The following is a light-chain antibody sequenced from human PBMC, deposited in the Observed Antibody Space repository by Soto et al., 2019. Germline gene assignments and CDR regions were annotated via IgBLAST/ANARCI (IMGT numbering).Light chain of an antibody. V-gene: IGKV3-20*01. J-gene: IGKJ1*01. CDR2: GAS. Sequence: IVLTQSPGTLSLSPGERATLSCRASQSVISTYLAWYQQKPGQAPRLLIYGASSRDTGIPDRFSGSGSGTDFTLTISRLEPEDFAVYYCQQYRDSLGTFGQGTKVEIK. CDR1: QSVISTY. CDR3: QQYRDSLGT.